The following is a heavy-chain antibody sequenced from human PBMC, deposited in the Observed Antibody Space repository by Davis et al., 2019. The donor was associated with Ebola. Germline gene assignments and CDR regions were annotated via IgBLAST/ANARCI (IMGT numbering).Heavy chain of an antibody. J-gene: IGHJ6*04. Sequence: GESLTISCAASGFTFSSYDMHWVRQATGKGLEWVSAIGTAGDTYYPGSVKGRFTISRENAKNSLYLQMNSPRAGDTAVYYCARGGGYSNYDAFYYGMDVWGKGTTVTVSS. CDR3: ARGGGYSNYDAFYYGMDV. CDR2: IGTAGDT. CDR1: GFTFSSYD. V-gene: IGHV3-13*01. D-gene: IGHD4-11*01.